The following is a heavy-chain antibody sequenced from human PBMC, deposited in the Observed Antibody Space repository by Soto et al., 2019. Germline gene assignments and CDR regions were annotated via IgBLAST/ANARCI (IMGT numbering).Heavy chain of an antibody. CDR1: GYTFIGYY. V-gene: IGHV1-2*04. J-gene: IGHJ5*02. CDR2: INPQTGAP. CDR3: AKARGIRSARVITWFAP. Sequence: QVHLVQSGPETRTPGASVKVSCKASGYTFIGYYIHWIRQAPGQGLEWMGYINPQTGAPTYAQKFKGSVTMPRDTTLRTAYMELKTLTSNDTAVYYCAKARGIRSARVITWFAPWGQGTLVYVSS. D-gene: IGHD3-16*01.